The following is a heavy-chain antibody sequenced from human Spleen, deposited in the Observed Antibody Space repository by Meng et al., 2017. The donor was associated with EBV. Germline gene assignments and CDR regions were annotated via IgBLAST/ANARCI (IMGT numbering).Heavy chain of an antibody. D-gene: IGHD2-2*02. CDR3: ARKLYTDSFFDS. V-gene: IGHV4-30-4*01. CDR2: IYYSGST. CDR1: GGSISSGCYY. J-gene: IGHJ4*02. Sequence: QVQLEESGPGLGKPSQTLSLTFAVSGGSISSGCYYWSWIRQPPGKGLEWIGYIYYSGSTYYNPSLKSRVTISVDTSKNQFSLKLSSVTAADTAVYYCARKLYTDSFFDSWGQGTLVTVSS.